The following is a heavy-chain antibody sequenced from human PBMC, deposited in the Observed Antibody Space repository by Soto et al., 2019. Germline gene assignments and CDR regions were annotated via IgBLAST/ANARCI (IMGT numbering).Heavy chain of an antibody. Sequence: QVQLVESGGGVGQPGGCLRLSCAASGFTFSSYGMHWVRQAPGKGLEWVAVISYDGSNKYYADSVKGRFTISRDNSKNTLYLQMNSLRAEDTAVYYCANSDGGFVGVEYFQHWGQGTLVTVSS. D-gene: IGHD3-16*01. CDR3: ANSDGGFVGVEYFQH. CDR1: GFTFSSYG. CDR2: ISYDGSNK. V-gene: IGHV3-30*18. J-gene: IGHJ1*01.